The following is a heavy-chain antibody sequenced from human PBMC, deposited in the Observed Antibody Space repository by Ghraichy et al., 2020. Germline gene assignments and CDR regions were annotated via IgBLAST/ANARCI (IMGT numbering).Heavy chain of an antibody. V-gene: IGHV4-59*02. CDR1: GGSVSGYY. J-gene: IGHJ4*02. D-gene: IGHD3-3*01. Sequence: SETLSLTCTVSGGSVSGYYWSWVRQPPGKGLEWIGYIYSSGSTNYNPSVKSRVTISVDTSKNQFSLKLRSVTAADTAVYYCASHEEDKSGYYYGYWGQGVLVTVS. CDR2: IYSSGST. CDR3: ASHEEDKSGYYYGY.